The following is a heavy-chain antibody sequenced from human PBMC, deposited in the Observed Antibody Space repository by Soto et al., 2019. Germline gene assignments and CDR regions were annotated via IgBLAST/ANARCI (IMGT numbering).Heavy chain of an antibody. J-gene: IGHJ4*02. Sequence: GGSLRLSCGGSGFSFSDFYMSWIRQAPGKGLEWISYISSSGDTIYYADSVRGRFTISRDNAKNSLYLQMNSLRAEDTAVYYCAKDSYSSSWYGGFDYWGQGTLVTVSS. D-gene: IGHD6-13*01. CDR2: ISSSGDTI. V-gene: IGHV3-11*01. CDR1: GFSFSDFY. CDR3: AKDSYSSSWYGGFDY.